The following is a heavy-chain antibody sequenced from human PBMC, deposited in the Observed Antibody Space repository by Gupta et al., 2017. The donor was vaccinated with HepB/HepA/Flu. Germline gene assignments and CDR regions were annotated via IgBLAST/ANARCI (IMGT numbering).Heavy chain of an antibody. CDR3: AKDLFGGYCSGGSCTYNWFDP. CDR1: GFTFSSYG. Sequence: QVQLVESGGGVVQPGRSLRLSCAASGFTFSSYGMHWVRQAPGKGLEWVAVISYDGSNKYYADSVKGRFTISRDNSKNTLYLQMNSLRAEDTAVYYCAKDLFGGYCSGGSCTYNWFDPWGQGTLVTVSS. J-gene: IGHJ5*02. CDR2: ISYDGSNK. D-gene: IGHD2-15*01. V-gene: IGHV3-30*18.